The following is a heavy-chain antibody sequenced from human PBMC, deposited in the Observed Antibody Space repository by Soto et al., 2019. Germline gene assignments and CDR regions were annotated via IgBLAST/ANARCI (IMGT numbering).Heavy chain of an antibody. CDR1: GFTFDDYT. D-gene: IGHD6-6*01. J-gene: IGHJ4*02. V-gene: IGHV3-43*01. CDR2: ISWDGGST. CDR3: AKDRSRYSSSSPFDY. Sequence: GGSLRLSCAASGFTFDDYTMHWVRQAPGKGLEWVSLISWDGGSTYYADSVKGRFTISRDNSKNSLYLQMNSLRTEDTALYYCAKDRSRYSSSSPFDYWGQGTLVTVSS.